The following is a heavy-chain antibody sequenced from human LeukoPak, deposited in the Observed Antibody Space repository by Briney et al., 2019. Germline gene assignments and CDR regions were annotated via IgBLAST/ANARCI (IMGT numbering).Heavy chain of an antibody. CDR3: ARDLDFSYYFDY. J-gene: IGHJ4*02. V-gene: IGHV3-48*04. CDR1: GFTFSLYS. Sequence: GGSLRLSCVASGFTFSLYSMNWVRQAPGMGLEWLSYISTSSSNIVYADSVEGRFTISRDNAKNSLYLQMNSLRAEDTAVYYCARDLDFSYYFDYWGQGTLVTVSS. CDR2: ISTSSSNI. D-gene: IGHD6-6*01.